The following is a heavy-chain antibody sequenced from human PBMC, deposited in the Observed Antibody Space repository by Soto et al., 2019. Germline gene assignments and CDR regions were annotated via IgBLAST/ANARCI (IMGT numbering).Heavy chain of an antibody. CDR3: ARNIVVVVAATFIPPGFPSFDY. J-gene: IGHJ4*02. Sequence: PGGSLRLSCAASGFTFSSYAMSWVRQAPGKGLEWVSAISGSGGSTYYADSVKGRFTISRDNSKNTLYLQMNSLRAEDTAVYYCARNIVVVVAATFIPPGFPSFDYWGQGTLVTVSS. CDR1: GFTFSSYA. CDR2: ISGSGGST. V-gene: IGHV3-23*01. D-gene: IGHD2-15*01.